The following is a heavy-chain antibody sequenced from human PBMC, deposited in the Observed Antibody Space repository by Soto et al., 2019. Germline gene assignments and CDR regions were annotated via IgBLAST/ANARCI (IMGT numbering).Heavy chain of an antibody. J-gene: IGHJ4*02. CDR1: GYTFASYA. CDR3: ARDPPRPDY. CDR2: ISAYNGNT. V-gene: IGHV1-18*01. Sequence: QVQLVQSGAEVKKPGASVKVSCKASGYTFASYAISWMRQAPGQGLEWMGWISAYNGNTNYAQKLQGRVTMTTDTSTSTAYRPMRSLRSEDTALYYCARDPPRPDYWRQGNLVTVPS.